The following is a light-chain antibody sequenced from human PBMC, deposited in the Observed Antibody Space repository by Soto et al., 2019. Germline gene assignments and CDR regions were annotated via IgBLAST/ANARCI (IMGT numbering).Light chain of an antibody. Sequence: DIQMTQSPSSLSASVGDRVTITCRASQSISSYLNWYQQKPGKAPKLLIYAASSLQSGVPSRFSGSGSGTDFTLTISSLQPEEFATYYCQQSYSTPYTFGQRTKLEIK. V-gene: IGKV1-39*01. CDR1: QSISSY. CDR2: AAS. CDR3: QQSYSTPYT. J-gene: IGKJ2*01.